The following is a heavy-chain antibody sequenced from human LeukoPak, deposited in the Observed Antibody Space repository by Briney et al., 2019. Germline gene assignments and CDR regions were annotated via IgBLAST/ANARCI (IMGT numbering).Heavy chain of an antibody. J-gene: IGHJ4*02. Sequence: PGGSLRLSCAASGFMFSNYWMTWVRQAPGKGLEWVANIKEDGSEKYYVDSVKGRFTISRDNAKNSLFLQMNSLKTEDTAVYYCTTVNYWGQGTLVTVSS. CDR2: IKEDGSEK. CDR3: TTVNY. V-gene: IGHV3-7*03. CDR1: GFMFSNYW.